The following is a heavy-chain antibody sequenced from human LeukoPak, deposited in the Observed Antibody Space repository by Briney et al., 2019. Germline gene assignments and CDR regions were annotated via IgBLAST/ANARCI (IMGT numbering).Heavy chain of an antibody. V-gene: IGHV1-2*02. J-gene: IGHJ5*02. CDR2: INPNSGGT. CDR3: ASQGGYSYDSSGYRHWFDP. D-gene: IGHD3-22*01. Sequence: ASVKVSCKASGYTFTGYYMHWVRQAPGQGLEWMGWINPNSGGTNYAQKFQGRVTMTRDTSISTAYMELSRLRSDDTAVYYCASQGGYSYDSSGYRHWFDPWGPGTLVTVSP. CDR1: GYTFTGYY.